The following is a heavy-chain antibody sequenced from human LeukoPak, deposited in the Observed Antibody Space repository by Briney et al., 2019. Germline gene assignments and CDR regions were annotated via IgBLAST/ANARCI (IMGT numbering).Heavy chain of an antibody. CDR3: ARGYSSRWYSRGNWFDP. Sequence: PSETLSLTCAVYGGSFSGYYWSWIRQPPGKGLEWIGEINHSGSTNYNPSLKSRVTISVDTSKNQFSLKLSSVTAADTAVYYCARGYSSRWYSRGNWFDPWGQGPLVNVS. J-gene: IGHJ5*02. CDR2: INHSGST. D-gene: IGHD6-13*01. CDR1: GGSFSGYY. V-gene: IGHV4-34*01.